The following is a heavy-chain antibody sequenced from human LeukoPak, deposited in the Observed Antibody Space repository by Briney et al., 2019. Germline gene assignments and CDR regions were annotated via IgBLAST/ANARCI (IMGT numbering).Heavy chain of an antibody. D-gene: IGHD5-24*01. J-gene: IGHJ4*02. Sequence: GGSLRLSCAASGFASGFTFSDYAVSWVRQAPGKGPEWIASVNGRDSTTYYADSVKGRLAISRDNSKNTVYLQMNGLRAEDTAVYYCARGAGLQFDALDYWGQGTLVTVSS. CDR1: GFTFSDYA. CDR2: VNGRDSTT. V-gene: IGHV3-23*01. CDR3: ARGAGLQFDALDY.